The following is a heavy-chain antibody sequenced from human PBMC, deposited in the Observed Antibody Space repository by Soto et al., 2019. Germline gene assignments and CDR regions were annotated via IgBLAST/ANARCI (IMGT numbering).Heavy chain of an antibody. CDR3: ARQRKRFGGADFDY. V-gene: IGHV4-39*01. CDR2: IYYSGST. CDR1: GGSISSSSYY. J-gene: IGHJ4*02. Sequence: SETLSLTCTVSGGSISSSSYYWGWIRQPPGKGLEWIGSIYYSGSTYYNPSLKSRVTISVDTSKNQFSLKLSSVTAADTAVYYCARQRKRFGGADFDYWGQGTLVTVSS. D-gene: IGHD3-16*01.